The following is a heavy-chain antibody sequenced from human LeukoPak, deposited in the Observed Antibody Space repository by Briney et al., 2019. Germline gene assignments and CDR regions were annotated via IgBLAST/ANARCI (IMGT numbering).Heavy chain of an antibody. J-gene: IGHJ4*02. Sequence: GGSLRLSCVASGSTFTSYWMHWVRQAPGKGLVWVSRINSDGSSTNYADSVKGRFTISRDNAKNTLYPQMNSLRAEDTAVYYCAMGPYYYDSSGYYYWGQGTLVTVSS. CDR2: INSDGSST. CDR3: AMGPYYYDSSGYYY. V-gene: IGHV3-74*01. D-gene: IGHD3-22*01. CDR1: GSTFTSYW.